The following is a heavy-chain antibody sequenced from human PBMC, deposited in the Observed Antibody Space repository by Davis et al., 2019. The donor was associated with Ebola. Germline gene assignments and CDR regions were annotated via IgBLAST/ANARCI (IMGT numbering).Heavy chain of an antibody. CDR1: GGSFSGYY. CDR3: ARVLSGYYYFYMDV. CDR2: INHRGST. V-gene: IGHV4-34*01. D-gene: IGHD6-25*01. J-gene: IGHJ6*03. Sequence: MPSETLSLTCAVYGGSFSGYYWSWIRQPPGKGLEWIGEINHRGSTNYNPSLKSLVTISVDTSKIQFSLKLSSVTAADTAVYYCARVLSGYYYFYMDVWGKGTTVTVSS.